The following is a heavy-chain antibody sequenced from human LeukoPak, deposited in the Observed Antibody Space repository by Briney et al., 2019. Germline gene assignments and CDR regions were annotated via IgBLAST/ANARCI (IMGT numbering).Heavy chain of an antibody. V-gene: IGHV3-30*02. CDR3: AKDKIGYCSSTSCYTKSGFDY. D-gene: IGHD2-2*02. J-gene: IGHJ4*02. CDR2: IRYDGSNK. CDR1: GFTFSSYG. Sequence: GGSLRLSCAASGFTFSSYGMHWVRQAPGKGLEWVAFIRYDGSNKYYADSVEGRFTISRDNSKNTLYLQMNSLRAEDTAVYYCAKDKIGYCSSTSCYTKSGFDYWGQGTLVTVSS.